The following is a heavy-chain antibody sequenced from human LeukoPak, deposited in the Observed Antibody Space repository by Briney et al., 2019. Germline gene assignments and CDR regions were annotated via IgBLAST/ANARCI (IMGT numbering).Heavy chain of an antibody. V-gene: IGHV3-21*01. CDR1: GFTFSSYS. CDR2: ISSSSSYI. D-gene: IGHD3-22*01. CDR3: ARVGYYYDSSGYYHYFDY. Sequence: PGGSLRLSCAASGFTFSSYSMNWVRQAPGKGLEWVSSISSSSSYIYYADSVKGRFTISRDNAKNTLCLQMNSLRAEDTAVYYCARVGYYYDSSGYYHYFDYWGQGTLVTVSS. J-gene: IGHJ4*02.